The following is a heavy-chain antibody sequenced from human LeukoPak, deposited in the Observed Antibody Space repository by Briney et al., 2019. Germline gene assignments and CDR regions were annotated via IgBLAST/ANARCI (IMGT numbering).Heavy chain of an antibody. D-gene: IGHD3-22*01. J-gene: IGHJ4*02. Sequence: SETLSLTCTVSGGSISSSSYYWGWIRQPPGKGLEWIVSIYYSGSTYYNPSLKSRITISVDTSKNQFSLKLSSVTAADTAVYYCARRPTYDSSGYSGYYFDYWGQGTLVTVSS. CDR1: GGSISSSSYY. CDR3: ARRPTYDSSGYSGYYFDY. V-gene: IGHV4-39*01. CDR2: IYYSGST.